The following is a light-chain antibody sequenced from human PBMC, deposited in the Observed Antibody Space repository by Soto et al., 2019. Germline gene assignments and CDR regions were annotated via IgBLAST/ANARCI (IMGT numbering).Light chain of an antibody. CDR2: AAS. J-gene: IGKJ1*01. Sequence: EVLMTQSPATLSVSPGERATLSCRASQSVRNNLAWYQQKPGQAPRLLIYAASTRATGIPARFSGSGSGTEFTLTISILQSEDFAVYYCQQYNNWWTFGQGTKVEIK. CDR1: QSVRNN. CDR3: QQYNNWWT. V-gene: IGKV3-15*01.